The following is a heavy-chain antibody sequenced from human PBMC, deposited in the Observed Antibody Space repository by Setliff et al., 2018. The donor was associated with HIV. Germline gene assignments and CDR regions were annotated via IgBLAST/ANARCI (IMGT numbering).Heavy chain of an antibody. J-gene: IGHJ4*02. CDR2: INHSGIS. D-gene: IGHD3-3*01. CDR1: GGSFSDHH. Sequence: SETLSLTCAVYGGSFSDHHWSWIRQPPGKGLEWIGEINHSGISNFNPSLKSRVSIPIDTPRSQFSLKLSSVTAADTAVYYCARGGGFWSGQLDYWGQGTLVTVSS. CDR3: ARGGGFWSGQLDY. V-gene: IGHV4-34*01.